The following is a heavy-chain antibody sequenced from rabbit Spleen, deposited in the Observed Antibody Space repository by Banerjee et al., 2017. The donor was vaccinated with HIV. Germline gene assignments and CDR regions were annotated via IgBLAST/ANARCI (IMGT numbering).Heavy chain of an antibody. J-gene: IGHJ4*01. Sequence: QSLEESGGGLVKSGAALTLTCKASGFSFNSYYYMCWVRQAPGKGLEWIACIYTGSSGFTYFATWAKGRFTCSKTSSTKVTLQMTSLTAADTATYFCARDLTGVIGWNFKLWGPGTLVTVS. CDR1: GFSFNSYYY. CDR2: IYTGSSGFT. V-gene: IGHV1S40*01. D-gene: IGHD1-1*01. CDR3: ARDLTGVIGWNFKL.